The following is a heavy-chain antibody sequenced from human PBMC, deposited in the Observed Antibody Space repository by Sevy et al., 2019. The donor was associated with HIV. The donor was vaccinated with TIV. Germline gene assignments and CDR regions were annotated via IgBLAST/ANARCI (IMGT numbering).Heavy chain of an antibody. D-gene: IGHD2-2*01. V-gene: IGHV3-7*01. J-gene: IGHJ6*02. CDR2: INEDGTEK. CDR1: GFTFSTYW. Sequence: GGSLRLSCAASGFTFSTYWMSWFRQAPGKGLEWVANINEDGTEKFYVDSVKGRFTMSRDNAKNSLYLQMNSLRAEDAAVYYCARDNATVSRRGLRYYYYGTDVWGQGTTVTFSS. CDR3: ARDNATVSRRGLRYYYYGTDV.